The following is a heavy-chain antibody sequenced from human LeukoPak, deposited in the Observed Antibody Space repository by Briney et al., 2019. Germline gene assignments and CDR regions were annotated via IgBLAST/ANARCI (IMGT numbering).Heavy chain of an antibody. V-gene: IGHV3-74*01. CDR1: GFTFSSHW. J-gene: IGHJ4*02. CDR2: INTDGSST. CDR3: ARGSPLRQWLVRTSRDYFDY. Sequence: GGSLRLPCAASGFTFSSHWMHWVRQAPGKGLVFVSRINTDGSSTSYADSVKGRFTISRDNARNTLYLQMNSLRAEDTAVYYCARGSPLRQWLVRTSRDYFDYWGQGTLVSVSS. D-gene: IGHD6-19*01.